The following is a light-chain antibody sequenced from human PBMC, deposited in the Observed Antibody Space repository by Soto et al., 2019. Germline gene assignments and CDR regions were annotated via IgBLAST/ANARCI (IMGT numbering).Light chain of an antibody. CDR2: GAS. V-gene: IGKV3-15*01. CDR1: QSVGTT. Sequence: EIFMTQSPATLSVSPGEKVILSCRASQSVGTTLAWYQQKPGQAPSLLIRGASTRATGLPARFSRSGSGTEFTLTSSSLQSEDFAIYYCQQYSASPTSGGGTTLEIK. J-gene: IGKJ4*02. CDR3: QQYSASPT.